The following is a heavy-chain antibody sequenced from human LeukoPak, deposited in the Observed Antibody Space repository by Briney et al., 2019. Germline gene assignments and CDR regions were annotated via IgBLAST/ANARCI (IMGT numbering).Heavy chain of an antibody. CDR2: IYYSGST. J-gene: IGHJ4*02. CDR1: GGSISSSSYY. CDR3: ARGNDYGGQRGLGFDY. V-gene: IGHV4-39*07. Sequence: EPSETLSLTCTVSGGSISSSSYYWGWIRQPPGKGLEWIGSIYYSGSTYYNPSLKSRVTISVDTSKNQFSLKLSSVTAADTAVYYCARGNDYGGQRGLGFDYWGQGTLVTVSS. D-gene: IGHD4-23*01.